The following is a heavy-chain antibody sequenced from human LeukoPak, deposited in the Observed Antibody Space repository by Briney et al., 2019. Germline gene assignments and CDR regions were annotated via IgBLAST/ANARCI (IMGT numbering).Heavy chain of an antibody. CDR1: GFTFSSYG. Sequence: PGGSLRLSCAASGFTFSSYGMHWVRQAPGKGLEGVAVIWYDGSNKYYADSVKGRFTISRDNSKNTLYLQMNSLRAEDTAVYYCAKDEGLDPPYCSSTSCYPGDYWGQGTLVTVSS. D-gene: IGHD2-2*01. V-gene: IGHV3-33*06. CDR2: IWYDGSNK. CDR3: AKDEGLDPPYCSSTSCYPGDY. J-gene: IGHJ4*02.